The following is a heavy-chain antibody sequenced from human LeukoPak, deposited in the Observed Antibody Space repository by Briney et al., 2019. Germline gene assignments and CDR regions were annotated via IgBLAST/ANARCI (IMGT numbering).Heavy chain of an antibody. Sequence: TSETLSLTCAVYGGSFSDYYWSWIRQPPGKGLEWIGEINHSGSTNYNPSLKSRVTISVDTSKNQFSLKKSSVTAADTAVYYCARGYTVTTSDYWGQGSLVTVSS. CDR1: GGSFSDYY. D-gene: IGHD4-17*01. CDR3: ARGYTVTTSDY. V-gene: IGHV4-34*01. J-gene: IGHJ4*02. CDR2: INHSGST.